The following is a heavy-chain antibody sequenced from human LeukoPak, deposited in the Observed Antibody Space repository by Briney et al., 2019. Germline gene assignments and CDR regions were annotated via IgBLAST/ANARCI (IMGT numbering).Heavy chain of an antibody. CDR2: IYTSGST. D-gene: IGHD4-17*01. CDR1: GYSISSGYY. CDR3: ASGYGDYYYMDV. J-gene: IGHJ6*03. Sequence: SETLSLTCTVSGYSISSGYYWSWIRQPAGKGLEWIGRIYTSGSTNYNPSLKCRVTISVDTSKNQFSLKLSSVTAADTAVYYCASGYGDYYYMDVWGKGTTVTISS. V-gene: IGHV4-61*02.